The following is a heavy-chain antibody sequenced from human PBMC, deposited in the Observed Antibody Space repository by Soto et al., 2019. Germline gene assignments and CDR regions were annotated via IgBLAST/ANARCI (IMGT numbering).Heavy chain of an antibody. V-gene: IGHV1-69*06. J-gene: IGHJ4*02. CDR2: IIPIFGTA. D-gene: IGHD5-18*01. Sequence: SVKVSCKASGGTFSSYSISWVLEAPGQGLEWMGGIIPIFGTANYAQKFQGRVTITADKSTSTAYMELSSLRSEDTAVYYCARGRGIQLWLIDYWGQGTLVTVSS. CDR3: ARGRGIQLWLIDY. CDR1: GGTFSSYS.